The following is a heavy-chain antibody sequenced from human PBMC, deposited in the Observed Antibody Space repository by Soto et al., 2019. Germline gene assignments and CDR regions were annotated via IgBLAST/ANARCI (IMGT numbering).Heavy chain of an antibody. D-gene: IGHD3-3*01. CDR2: IYYSGST. Sequence: PSETLSLTCTVSGGSISSGDYYWSWIRQPPGKGLEWIGYIYYSGSTYYNPSLKSRVTISVDTSKNQFSLKLSSVTAADTAVYYCARTDLYYDFWSGYQGYDYWGQGTLVTVSS. CDR1: GGSISSGDYY. CDR3: ARTDLYYDFWSGYQGYDY. V-gene: IGHV4-30-4*01. J-gene: IGHJ4*02.